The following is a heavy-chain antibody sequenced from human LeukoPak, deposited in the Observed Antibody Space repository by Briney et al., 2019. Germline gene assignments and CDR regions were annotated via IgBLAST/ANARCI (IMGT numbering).Heavy chain of an antibody. Sequence: PSDTLSLTCAVFGGSFSGYNWNWIRQPPGKGLEWIGEINHSGDTKDNPPLKSRLTISLDTSQDQSSVKLNSGTGADTALHYCARGTYTEMPTIMGHFHCWGQGTLVTVCS. CDR1: GGSFSGYN. J-gene: IGHJ4*02. CDR2: INHSGDT. D-gene: IGHD5-24*01. CDR3: ARGTYTEMPTIMGHFHC. V-gene: IGHV4-34*01.